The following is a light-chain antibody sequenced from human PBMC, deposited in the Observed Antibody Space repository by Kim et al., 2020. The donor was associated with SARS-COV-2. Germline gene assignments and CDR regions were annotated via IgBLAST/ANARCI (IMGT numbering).Light chain of an antibody. Sequence: DIQMTQSPSSLSASLGDRVTITCQASQGISNYLSWYQQKPGKAPKLLISEASKLETGVPSRFGGGGSGTYFTLTITSLQPEDVATYYCQQYDDLSLTFGGGTKVDIK. J-gene: IGKJ4*01. V-gene: IGKV1-33*01. CDR3: QQYDDLSLT. CDR2: EAS. CDR1: QGISNY.